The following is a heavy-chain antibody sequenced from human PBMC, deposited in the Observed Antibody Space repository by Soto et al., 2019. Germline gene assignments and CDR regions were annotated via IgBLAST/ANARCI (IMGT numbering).Heavy chain of an antibody. CDR2: IYYSGST. V-gene: IGHV4-59*01. CDR1: GASISSNY. Sequence: PSETLSLTCTVSGASISSNYWSWIRQSPGKGLEWIGYIYYSGSTNYNPSLKSRVTISVDTSTNQFSLKLSSVTAADTAVYYCAREIVLSGLYGNWFDSWGQGTPVTVSS. J-gene: IGHJ5*01. D-gene: IGHD2-8*01. CDR3: AREIVLSGLYGNWFDS.